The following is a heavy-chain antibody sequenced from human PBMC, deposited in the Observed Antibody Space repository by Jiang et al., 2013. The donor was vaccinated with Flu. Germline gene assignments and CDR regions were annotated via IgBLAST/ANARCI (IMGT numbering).Heavy chain of an antibody. D-gene: IGHD3-10*01. J-gene: IGHJ5*02. V-gene: IGHV4-39*07. Sequence: LLKPSETLSLTCTVSGASFNGSNSYWGWIRQPPGKGLEWIGSIYYSGSTYYNPSLKSRVTISLDTSKKQFSLKLSSVTAADTAVYYCASQHWDHGSGSYYMNHWGQGTLVTVSS. CDR3: ASQHWDHGSGSYYMNH. CDR1: GASFNGSNSY. CDR2: IYYSGST.